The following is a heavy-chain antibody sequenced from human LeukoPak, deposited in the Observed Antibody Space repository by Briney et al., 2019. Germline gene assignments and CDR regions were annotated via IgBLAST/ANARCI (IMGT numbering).Heavy chain of an antibody. J-gene: IGHJ4*02. D-gene: IGHD2-21*02. CDR2: IIPIYDPV. CDR3: AREPLGCGGDCHFDY. CDR1: GGTFSSCA. V-gene: IGHV1-69*05. Sequence: SVKVSCKASGGTFSSCAFSWMRQAPGQGLEWMGRIIPIYDPVDYAQRFQGRVTITTDESTNTVYMELSSLRYEDTAVYYCAREPLGCGGDCHFDYWGQGTLVTVS.